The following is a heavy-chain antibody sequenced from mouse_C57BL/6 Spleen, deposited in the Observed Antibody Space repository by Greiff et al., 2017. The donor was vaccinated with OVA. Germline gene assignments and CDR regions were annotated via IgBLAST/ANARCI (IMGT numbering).Heavy chain of an antibody. CDR3: ARHGGDYDVFAY. CDR2: IWSDGST. J-gene: IGHJ3*01. D-gene: IGHD2-4*01. V-gene: IGHV2-6-1*01. Sequence: QVQLKQSGPGLVAPSQSLSITCTVSGFSLTSYGVHWVRQPPGKGLEWLVVIWSDGSTTYNSALKSRLSISKDNSKSQVFLKMNSLQTDDTAMYYCARHGGDYDVFAYWGQGTLVTVSA. CDR1: GFSLTSYG.